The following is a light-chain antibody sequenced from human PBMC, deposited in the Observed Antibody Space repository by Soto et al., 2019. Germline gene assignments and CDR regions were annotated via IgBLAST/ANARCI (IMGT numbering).Light chain of an antibody. J-gene: IGLJ2*01. CDR1: SSDVGGYNF. CDR2: EVT. CDR3: NSYTNNIVL. Sequence: QSALTQPPSASGSPGQSVIISCTGTSSDVGGYNFVSWFQQHPGKAPKLMIYEVTKRPSGVPDRFSGSKSGNTASLTISGLQAEDEADYYCNSYTNNIVLFGGGTKLTVL. V-gene: IGLV2-8*01.